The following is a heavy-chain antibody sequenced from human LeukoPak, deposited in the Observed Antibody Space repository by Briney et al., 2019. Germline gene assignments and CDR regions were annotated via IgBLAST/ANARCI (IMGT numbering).Heavy chain of an antibody. V-gene: IGHV4-4*02. CDR3: TRRAGTDSNGAYDI. D-gene: IGHD6-19*01. Sequence: SGTLSLTCVVSGGSISSSTWWTWVRQPPGKGLEWIGEIYHSESTNSNPSLKSRVTISVDKSKNQFSLNLSSVTAADTAVYYCTRRAGTDSNGAYDIWGQGTVVTVSS. CDR2: IYHSEST. J-gene: IGHJ3*02. CDR1: GGSISSSTW.